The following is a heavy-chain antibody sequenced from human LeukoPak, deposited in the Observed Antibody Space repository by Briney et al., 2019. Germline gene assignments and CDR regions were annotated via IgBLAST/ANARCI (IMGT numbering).Heavy chain of an antibody. CDR1: GFTFSDYY. CDR2: ISSSGSTI. V-gene: IGHV3-11*01. Sequence: PGGSLRLSCAASGFTFSDYYMSWIRQAPGKGLEWVSYISSSGSTIYYADSVKGRFTISRDNAKNSLYLQMNSLRAEDTAVYYCARAPPIPAAMGARWYGMDVWGQGTTVTVSS. CDR3: ARAPPIPAAMGARWYGMDV. D-gene: IGHD2-2*01. J-gene: IGHJ6*02.